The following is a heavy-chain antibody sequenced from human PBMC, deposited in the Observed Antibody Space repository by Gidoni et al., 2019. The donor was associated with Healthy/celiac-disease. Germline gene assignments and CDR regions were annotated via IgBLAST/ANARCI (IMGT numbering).Heavy chain of an antibody. Sequence: QVQLVESGGGVVQPGRSLRLSCAASGFTFSSYAMHWVRQAPVKGLEWVAVISYDGSNKYYADSVKGRFTISRDNSKNTLYLQMNSLRAEDTAVYYCARPSGGNSAFDIWGQGTMVTVSS. D-gene: IGHD2-21*02. CDR3: ARPSGGNSAFDI. J-gene: IGHJ3*02. CDR1: GFTFSSYA. V-gene: IGHV3-30-3*01. CDR2: ISYDGSNK.